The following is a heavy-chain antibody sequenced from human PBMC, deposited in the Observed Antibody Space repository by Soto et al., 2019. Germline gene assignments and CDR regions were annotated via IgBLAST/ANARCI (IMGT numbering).Heavy chain of an antibody. V-gene: IGHV1-2*02. Sequence: ASVKVSCKASGYTFTGHYIHWVRQAPGQGPEWMGEIGPESGATRYAQKFQGRVTMTRDMSITTVYMELNNLSPDDTAVYYCGRGRSGQIVVFYWGQGTPVTVSS. CDR2: IGPESGAT. J-gene: IGHJ4*02. D-gene: IGHD1-26*01. CDR3: GRGRSGQIVVFY. CDR1: GYTFTGHY.